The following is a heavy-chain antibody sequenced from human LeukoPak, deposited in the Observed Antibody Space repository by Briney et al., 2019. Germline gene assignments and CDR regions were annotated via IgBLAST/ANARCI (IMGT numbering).Heavy chain of an antibody. CDR2: IIPIFGTA. Sequence: ASVKVSCKASGGTFSSYAISWVRQAPGQGLEWMGGIIPIFGTANYAQKFQGRVTITADESTSTAYMELSSLRSEDTAVYYCARDDSSGYYYAFDIWGQGTMVTVSS. J-gene: IGHJ3*02. V-gene: IGHV1-69*13. D-gene: IGHD3-22*01. CDR1: GGTFSSYA. CDR3: ARDDSSGYYYAFDI.